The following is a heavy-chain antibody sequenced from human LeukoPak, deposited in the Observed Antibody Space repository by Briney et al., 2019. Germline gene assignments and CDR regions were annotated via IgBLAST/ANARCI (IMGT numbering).Heavy chain of an antibody. CDR3: ARRMGPSSYYYYGMDV. V-gene: IGHV1-2*06. D-gene: IGHD2-15*01. CDR2: INPNSGGT. CDR1: GYTFTGYY. J-gene: IGHJ6*02. Sequence: GASVKVSCKASGYTFTGYYMHWVRQAPGQGLEWMGRINPNSGGTNYAQKFQGRVTMTRDTSISTAYMELSRLRSDDTAVYYCARRMGPSSYYYYGMDVWGQGTTVTVSS.